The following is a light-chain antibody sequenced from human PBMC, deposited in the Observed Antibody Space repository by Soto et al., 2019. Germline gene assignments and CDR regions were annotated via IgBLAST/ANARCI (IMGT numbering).Light chain of an antibody. Sequence: DIQMTQSPSSLSASVGDRVTITCRASQNISIYLNWYQQKPGKAPKVLIYAASSLQSGVPSRFSGSGSGTDFTLTISSLQPEDFATYHCQQSYITPFTFGPGTKVDFK. J-gene: IGKJ3*01. CDR1: QNISIY. V-gene: IGKV1-39*01. CDR3: QQSYITPFT. CDR2: AAS.